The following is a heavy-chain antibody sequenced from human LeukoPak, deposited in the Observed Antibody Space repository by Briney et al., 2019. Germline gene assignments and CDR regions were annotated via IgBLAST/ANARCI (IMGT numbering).Heavy chain of an antibody. V-gene: IGHV1-2*02. J-gene: IGHJ4*02. Sequence: ASVKVSCKASGYTFTGYYMYWVRQAPGQGLEWMGWINPNSGGTNYAQKFQGRVTMTRDTSISTAYMELSRLRSDDTAVYYCARGFGSGWHRDFDYWGQGTLVTVSS. CDR1: GYTFTGYY. D-gene: IGHD6-19*01. CDR2: INPNSGGT. CDR3: ARGFGSGWHRDFDY.